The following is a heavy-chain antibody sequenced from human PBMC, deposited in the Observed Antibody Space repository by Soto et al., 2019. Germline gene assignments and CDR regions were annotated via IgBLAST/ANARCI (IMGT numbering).Heavy chain of an antibody. Sequence: QVQLVQSGAEVKKPGASVKVSCKASGYTFTGYYMHWVRQAPGQGLELMGWINPNSGGTNYAQKFQGRVTMTRDSSISTAYMGLSRLRSDDTAGYYCAREWGRQAAADPHVNWFVPWGQGTMFPVAS. J-gene: IGHJ5*02. V-gene: IGHV1-2*02. CDR1: GYTFTGYY. CDR2: INPNSGGT. D-gene: IGHD6-13*01. CDR3: AREWGRQAAADPHVNWFVP.